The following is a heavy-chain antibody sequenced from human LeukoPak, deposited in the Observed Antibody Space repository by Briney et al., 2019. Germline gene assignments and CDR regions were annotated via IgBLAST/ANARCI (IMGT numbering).Heavy chain of an antibody. V-gene: IGHV3-23*01. CDR1: GFSFSSYA. D-gene: IGHD6-13*01. CDR2: ISGNGGNP. Sequence: GGSLRLSCAASGFSFSSYAMTWVRQAPGKGLEWVSAISGNGGNPYYADSVKGRFTISRDNSKNTLFLQMNSLRAEDTAVYYCARVGYSGSQVRVPYYFDYWGQGALVTVSS. J-gene: IGHJ4*02. CDR3: ARVGYSGSQVRVPYYFDY.